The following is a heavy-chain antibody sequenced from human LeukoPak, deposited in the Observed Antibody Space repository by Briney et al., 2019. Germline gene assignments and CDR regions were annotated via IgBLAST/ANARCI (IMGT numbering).Heavy chain of an antibody. V-gene: IGHV3-15*04. CDR2: IESKTDGGTA. CDR1: GFTFSNAW. Sequence: RAGGSLRLSCAASGFTFSNAWMSWVRQAPGKGLEWVGRIESKTDGGTADYAAPVKGRFTISRDDSKTTLYLQMDSLKTEDTAVYYCTTFARDFWGQGTLVTVSS. J-gene: IGHJ4*02. CDR3: TTFARDF.